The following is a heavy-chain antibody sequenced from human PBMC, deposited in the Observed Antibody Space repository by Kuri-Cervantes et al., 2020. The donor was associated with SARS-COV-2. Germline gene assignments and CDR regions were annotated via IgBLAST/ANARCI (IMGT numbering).Heavy chain of an antibody. V-gene: IGHV3-21*01. J-gene: IGHJ4*02. Sequence: GGSLRLSCAASGFTFSSYAMHWVHQAPGKGLEWVSSISSSSSYIYYADSVKGRFTISRDNAKNSLYLQMNSLRAEDTAVYYCATVSSGYYSYEVDYWGQGTLVTVSS. CDR1: GFTFSSYA. CDR2: ISSSSSYI. D-gene: IGHD3-22*01. CDR3: ATVSSGYYSYEVDY.